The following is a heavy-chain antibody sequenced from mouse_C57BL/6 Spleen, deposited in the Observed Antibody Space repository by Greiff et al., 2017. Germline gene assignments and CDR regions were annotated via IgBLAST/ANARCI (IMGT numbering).Heavy chain of an antibody. CDR2: IDPETGGT. V-gene: IGHV1-15*01. CDR1: GYTFTDYE. CDR3: TSLRVHDRYWYFDV. D-gene: IGHD5-1*01. Sequence: QVQLQQSGAELVRPGASVTLSCKASGYTFTDYEMHWVKQTPVHGLEWIGAIDPETGGTAYNQKFKGKAILTADKSSSTAYMELRSLTSEDSAVYYCTSLRVHDRYWYFDVWGTGTTVTVSS. J-gene: IGHJ1*03.